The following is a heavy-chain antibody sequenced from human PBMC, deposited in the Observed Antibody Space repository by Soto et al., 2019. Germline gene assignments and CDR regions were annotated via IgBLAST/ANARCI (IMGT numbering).Heavy chain of an antibody. CDR1: GGSISSGGYY. CDR2: IYNSGST. V-gene: IGHV4-31*11. Sequence: SETLSLTCAVSGGSISSGGYYWSWIRQHPGKGLEWIGYIYNSGSTYYNPSFKSRVTISVDTSKNQFSLKLSSVTAADTAVYYCARLGSVWFTALDIWGQGTMVTVSS. J-gene: IGHJ3*02. CDR3: ARLGSVWFTALDI. D-gene: IGHD2-21*01.